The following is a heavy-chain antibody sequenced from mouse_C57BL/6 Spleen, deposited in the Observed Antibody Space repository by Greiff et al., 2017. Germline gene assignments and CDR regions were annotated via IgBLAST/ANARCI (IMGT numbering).Heavy chain of an antibody. CDR3: ARSPITTVVANYAMDY. CDR2: INPSSGYT. J-gene: IGHJ4*01. CDR1: GYTFTSYW. D-gene: IGHD1-1*01. V-gene: IGHV1-7*01. Sequence: QVQLKESGAELAKPGASVKLSCKASGYTFTSYWMHWVKQRPGQGLEWIGYINPSSGYTKYNQKFKDKATLTADKSSSTAYMQLSSLTYEDSAVYYCARSPITTVVANYAMDYWGQGTSVTVSS.